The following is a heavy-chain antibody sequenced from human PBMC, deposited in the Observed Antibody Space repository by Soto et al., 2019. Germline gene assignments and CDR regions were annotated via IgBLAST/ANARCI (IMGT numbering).Heavy chain of an antibody. Sequence: ASVKVSCKASGYTFSNYGITWVRQAPGQGLEWMGWISGYDGNTNYAQNFQGRVTMTTDPSTRTAYMGLRSLRSDDTAVYYCARKSSRASWLDPWGQGTRATVSS. CDR2: ISGYDGNT. CDR1: GYTFSNYG. CDR3: ARKSSRASWLDP. J-gene: IGHJ5*02. V-gene: IGHV1-18*01.